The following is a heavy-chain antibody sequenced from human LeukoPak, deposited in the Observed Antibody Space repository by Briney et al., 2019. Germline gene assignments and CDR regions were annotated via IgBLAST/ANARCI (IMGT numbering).Heavy chain of an antibody. D-gene: IGHD2-15*01. CDR3: AKQLGYCSGGSCYFPY. CDR2: ISGSGGST. V-gene: IGHV3-23*01. CDR1: GFTFTNYP. Sequence: GGSLRLSCAASGFTFTNYPMIWVRQAPGRGLTWVSGISGSGGSTYYADSAQGRFTISRDNSKSTLCLQMNSLRAEDTAVYYCAKQLGYCSGGSCYFPYWGQGTLVTVSS. J-gene: IGHJ4*02.